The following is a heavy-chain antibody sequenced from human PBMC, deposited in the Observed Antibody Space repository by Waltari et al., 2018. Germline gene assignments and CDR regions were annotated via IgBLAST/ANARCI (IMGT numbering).Heavy chain of an antibody. J-gene: IGHJ4*02. CDR3: AKDLGVGITGTCVRIFDY. D-gene: IGHD1-7*01. V-gene: IGHV3-23*04. CDR2: ISGSGGST. CDR1: GFTFSSYA. Sequence: EVQLVESGGGLVQPGGSLRLSCAASGFTFSSYAMSWVRQAPGKGLEWVSAISGSGGSTCIADSVKGRFIISRDNSKNTRYLQMNSLRAEDTAVYYCAKDLGVGITGTCVRIFDYWGQGTLVTVSS.